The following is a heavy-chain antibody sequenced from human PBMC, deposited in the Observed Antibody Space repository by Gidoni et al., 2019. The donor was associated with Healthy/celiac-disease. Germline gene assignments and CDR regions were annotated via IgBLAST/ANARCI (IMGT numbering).Heavy chain of an antibody. V-gene: IGHV1-2*04. D-gene: IGHD4-17*01. J-gene: IGHJ3*02. Sequence: QVQLVQSGAAVKKPGASVKLSCKASGYTFTGYYMHWVRQAPGQGLEWMGWINPNSGGTNYAQKFQGWVTMTRDTSISTAYMELGRLRSDDTAVYYCARVQDYGDNGDAFDIWGQGTMVTVSS. CDR1: GYTFTGYY. CDR3: ARVQDYGDNGDAFDI. CDR2: INPNSGGT.